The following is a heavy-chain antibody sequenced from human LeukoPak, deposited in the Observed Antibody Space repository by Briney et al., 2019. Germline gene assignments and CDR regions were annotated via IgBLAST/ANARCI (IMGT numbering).Heavy chain of an antibody. CDR1: GYTFTSYG. CDR3: ARSRYCSSTSCPDNHFDY. V-gene: IGHV1-18*01. D-gene: IGHD2-2*01. Sequence: ASVKVSCKASGYTFTSYGISWVRQAPGQGLEWMGWISTKKGNINYAQKLQGRVTMTTDTSTSTAYMELRSLRSDDTAVYYCARSRYCSSTSCPDNHFDYWGQGTLVTVSS. J-gene: IGHJ4*02. CDR2: ISTKKGNI.